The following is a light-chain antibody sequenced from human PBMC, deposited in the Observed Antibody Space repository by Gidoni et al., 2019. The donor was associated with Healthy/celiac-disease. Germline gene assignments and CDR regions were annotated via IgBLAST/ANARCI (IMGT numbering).Light chain of an antibody. CDR1: QSVSSY. CDR3: QQRSNWSTWT. J-gene: IGKJ1*01. V-gene: IGKV3-11*01. Sequence: DIVLPQSPATLSLSPGERATLSCRVSQSVSSYLAWYQQKPGQAPRLLIDDASNRATGIPARFSGSGSGTDFALTISSLEPEDFAVYYCQQRSNWSTWTFGQGTKVEIK. CDR2: DAS.